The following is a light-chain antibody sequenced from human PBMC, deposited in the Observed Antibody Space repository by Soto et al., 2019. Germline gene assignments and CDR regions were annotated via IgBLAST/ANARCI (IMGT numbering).Light chain of an antibody. CDR2: DAS. Sequence: EIVLTQSPATLSLSPGERATLSCRASQSVSSYLGWYQQKPGQAPRLLIYDASNRATGIPARFSGSGSGTDFTLTISSLEPEDFEVYYCQQRSNWPTFGQGTRLEIK. CDR1: QSVSSY. V-gene: IGKV3-11*01. J-gene: IGKJ5*01. CDR3: QQRSNWPT.